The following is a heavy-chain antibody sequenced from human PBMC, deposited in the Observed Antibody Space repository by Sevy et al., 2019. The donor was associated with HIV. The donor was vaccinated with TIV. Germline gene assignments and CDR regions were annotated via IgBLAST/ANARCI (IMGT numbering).Heavy chain of an antibody. D-gene: IGHD4-17*01. CDR1: GGXISSNSYY. J-gene: IGHJ4*02. V-gene: IGHV4-39*01. Sequence: SETLSLTCTVSGGXISSNSYYWVWIRQPPGKGLEWIGSIYYSGATYYNPSLKSRVNISIDSSKTQFSLQLSSVTAADTAIFYCARLNYGDYSXYXDXXGQGSLFTVSS. CDR3: ARLNYGDYSXYXDX. CDR2: IYYSGAT.